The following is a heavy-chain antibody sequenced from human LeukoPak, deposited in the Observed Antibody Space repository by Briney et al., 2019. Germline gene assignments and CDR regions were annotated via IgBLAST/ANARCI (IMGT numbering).Heavy chain of an antibody. CDR3: ARGRPGSGWSFDY. V-gene: IGHV1-46*01. CDR1: GYTFTTYY. J-gene: IGHJ4*02. CDR2: INPSGGTT. Sequence: APVKVSCKTSGYTFTTYYMHWVRQAPGQGLEWMGIINPSGGTTNYAQKFQGRVTMTRDTSTTTLYMELSSLRSEDTAVYYCARGRPGSGWSFDYWGQGTLVTASS. D-gene: IGHD6-19*01.